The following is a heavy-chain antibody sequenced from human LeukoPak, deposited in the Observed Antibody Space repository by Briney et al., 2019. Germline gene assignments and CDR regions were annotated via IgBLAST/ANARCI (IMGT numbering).Heavy chain of an antibody. CDR3: ARRVYGSSGYYSNWFDP. Sequence: ASVKVSCKASGGTFSSYAISWVRQAPGQGLEWMGGIIPIFGTANYAQKFQGRVTITADESTSTAYMELSSLRSEDTAVYYCARRVYGSSGYYSNWFDPWGQGTLVTVSS. J-gene: IGHJ5*02. D-gene: IGHD3-22*01. CDR1: GGTFSSYA. CDR2: IIPIFGTA. V-gene: IGHV1-69*13.